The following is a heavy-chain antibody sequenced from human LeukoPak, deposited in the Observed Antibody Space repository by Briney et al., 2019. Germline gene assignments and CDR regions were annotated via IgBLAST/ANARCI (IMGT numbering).Heavy chain of an antibody. Sequence: GGSLRLSCAASGFTFSSYWMHWVRQAPGKGLEWVAVISYDGSNKYYADSVKGRFTISRDNSKNTLYLQMNSLRAEDTAVYYCAKDLDLRFLEWSMGYWGQGTLVTVSS. CDR2: ISYDGSNK. D-gene: IGHD3-3*01. J-gene: IGHJ4*02. CDR3: AKDLDLRFLEWSMGY. CDR1: GFTFSSYW. V-gene: IGHV3-30*18.